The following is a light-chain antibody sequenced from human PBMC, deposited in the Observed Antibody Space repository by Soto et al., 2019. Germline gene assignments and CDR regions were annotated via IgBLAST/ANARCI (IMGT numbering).Light chain of an antibody. CDR3: HHYDIWPLT. V-gene: IGKV3-15*01. J-gene: IGKJ4*01. Sequence: EIVMTQSPATLSVAPGERATLSCRASQSVRSNLAWHQQKPGQAPRLLIYAASTRATGVPARFSGSGSGTEFTLTTIDLQSEAFAVNFCHHYDIWPLTFGGGTKVEIK. CDR1: QSVRSN. CDR2: AAS.